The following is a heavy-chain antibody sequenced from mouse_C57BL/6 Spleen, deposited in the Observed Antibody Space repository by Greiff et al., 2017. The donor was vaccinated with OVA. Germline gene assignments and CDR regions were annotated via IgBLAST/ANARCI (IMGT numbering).Heavy chain of an antibody. V-gene: IGHV5-16*01. CDR1: GFTFSDYY. CDR2: INYDGSST. CDR3: ARDEATGTFAY. J-gene: IGHJ3*01. Sequence: EVQLVESEGGLVQPGSSMKLSCTASGFTFSDYYMAWVRQVPEKGLEWVANINYDGSSTYYLDSLKSRFIISRDNAKNILYLQMSSLKSEDTATYHCARDEATGTFAYWGQGTLVTVSA. D-gene: IGHD4-1*02.